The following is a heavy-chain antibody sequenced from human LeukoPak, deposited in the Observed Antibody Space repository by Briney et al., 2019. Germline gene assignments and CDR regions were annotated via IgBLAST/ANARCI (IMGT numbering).Heavy chain of an antibody. V-gene: IGHV3-21*01. CDR3: ATISPHSSNPTGISDY. CDR2: ISSSSSYI. Sequence: GGSLRLSCAASGFTFSSYSMNWVRQAPGKGLEWVSSISSSSSYIYYADSVKGRFTISRDNAKNSLYPQMNSLRAEDTAVYYCATISPHSSNPTGISDYWGQGTLVTVSS. CDR1: GFTFSSYS. D-gene: IGHD6-13*01. J-gene: IGHJ4*02.